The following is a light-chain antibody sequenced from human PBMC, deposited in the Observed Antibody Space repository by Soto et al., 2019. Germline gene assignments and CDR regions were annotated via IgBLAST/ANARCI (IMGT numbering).Light chain of an antibody. CDR2: ASR. J-gene: IGLJ3*02. CDR3: QSYDTTLSGWV. Sequence: QSVLTQPPSVSGAPGQRVTVSCTGGSSNIGAGYDVHWCQQLPGTAPKLLVYASRHRPSGVPDRFSGSRSGTSASLAITGLQTQDEGDYYCQSYDTTLSGWVFGGGTKLTVL. CDR1: SSNIGAGYD. V-gene: IGLV1-40*01.